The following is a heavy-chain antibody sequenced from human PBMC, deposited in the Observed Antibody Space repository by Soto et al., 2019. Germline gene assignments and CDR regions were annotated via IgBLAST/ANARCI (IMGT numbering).Heavy chain of an antibody. CDR1: GGSFSGYY. D-gene: IGHD6-19*01. J-gene: IGHJ6*04. Sequence: LSLTCAVYGGSFSGYYWSWIRQPPGKGLEWIGEINHSGSTNYNPSLKSRVTISVDTSKNQISLKLSSVTAADTAVYYCARASIAVAGTKYDYYSHGMDVCGTGNTFAVSS. V-gene: IGHV4-34*01. CDR3: ARASIAVAGTKYDYYSHGMDV. CDR2: INHSGST.